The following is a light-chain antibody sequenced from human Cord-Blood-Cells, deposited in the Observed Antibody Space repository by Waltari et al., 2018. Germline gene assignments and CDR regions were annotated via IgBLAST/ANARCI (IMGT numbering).Light chain of an antibody. V-gene: IGLV1-51*01. CDR3: GTWDSSLSAGV. J-gene: IGLJ2*01. Sequence: QSVLTQPPSVSAAPGQKVTISCSGSSSNIGNNYVPWYQQLPGTAPKLLIYDNKKRPSGIPDRFSGSKAGTSATLGITGLQTGDEADYYCGTWDSSLSAGVFGGGTKLTVL. CDR1: SSNIGNNY. CDR2: DNK.